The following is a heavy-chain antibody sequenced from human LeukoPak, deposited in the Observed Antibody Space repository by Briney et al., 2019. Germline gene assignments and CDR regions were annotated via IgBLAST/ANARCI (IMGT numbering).Heavy chain of an antibody. CDR2: ISSSSSYI. CDR3: AREGGYCSGGSCRFFDY. J-gene: IGHJ4*02. D-gene: IGHD2-15*01. V-gene: IGHV3-21*01. CDR1: GFTFSSYS. Sequence: GGSLRLSCAASGFTFSSYSMNWVRQAPGKGLEWVSSISSSSSYIYYADSVKGRFTISRDNAKNSLYLQMNSLRAEDTAVYYCAREGGYCSGGSCRFFDYWGQGTLVTVSS.